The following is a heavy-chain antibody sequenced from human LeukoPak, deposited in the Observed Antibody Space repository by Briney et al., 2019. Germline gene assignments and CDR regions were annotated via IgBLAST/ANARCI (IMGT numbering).Heavy chain of an antibody. D-gene: IGHD3-10*01. V-gene: IGHV3-7*01. CDR1: GFTFSSYW. CDR2: IKQDGSEK. Sequence: GGSLRLSCAASGFTFSSYWMSWVRQAPGKGLEWVANIKQDGSEKYYVDPAKGRFTISRDNAKNSLYLQMNSLRAEDAAVYYCARDESYYRYYYYGMDVWGQGTTVTVSS. J-gene: IGHJ6*02. CDR3: ARDESYYRYYYYGMDV.